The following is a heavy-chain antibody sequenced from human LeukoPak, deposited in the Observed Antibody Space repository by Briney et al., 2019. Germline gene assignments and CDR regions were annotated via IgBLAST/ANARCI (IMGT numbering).Heavy chain of an antibody. CDR3: ARLRDGMDV. V-gene: IGHV1-18*01. CDR2: ISAYNGNT. CDR1: GYTFTSYG. J-gene: IGHJ6*02. D-gene: IGHD4-17*01. Sequence: GASVNVSCTASGYTFTSYGISWVRQAPGQGLEWMGWISAYNGNTNYAQKFQGRVTMTRNTSISTAYMELSSLRSEDTAVYYCARLRDGMDVWGQGTTVTVSS.